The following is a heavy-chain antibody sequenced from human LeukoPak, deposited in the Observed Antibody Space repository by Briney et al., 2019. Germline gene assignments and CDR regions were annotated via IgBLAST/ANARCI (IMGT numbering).Heavy chain of an antibody. CDR3: ARKTYYYDSSGYYSADAFDI. D-gene: IGHD3-22*01. Sequence: PGGSLRLSCAASGITLTTYAMSWVRQAPGKGLEWVSAISGSGGSTYYADSVKGRFTISRDNSKNTLYLQMNSLGAEDTAVYYCARKTYYYDSSGYYSADAFDIWGQGTMVTVSS. CDR2: ISGSGGST. CDR1: GITLTTYA. V-gene: IGHV3-23*01. J-gene: IGHJ3*02.